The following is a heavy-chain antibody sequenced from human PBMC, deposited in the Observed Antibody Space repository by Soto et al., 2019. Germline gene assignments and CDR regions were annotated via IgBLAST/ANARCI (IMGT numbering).Heavy chain of an antibody. D-gene: IGHD2-21*02. CDR2: MTPSDGST. CDR1: ADIFNNYY. V-gene: IGHV1-46*02. CDR3: AKHCGGDCSNAFDI. Sequence: GPSVKVSCKTSADIFNNYYMHWVRQAPGQGLEWMGVMTPSDGSTNYAQSFQGRVTMTRDTSTRTVYVELSSLRSEDTAVYYCAKHCGGDCSNAFDIWGHGTKVTVSS. J-gene: IGHJ3*02.